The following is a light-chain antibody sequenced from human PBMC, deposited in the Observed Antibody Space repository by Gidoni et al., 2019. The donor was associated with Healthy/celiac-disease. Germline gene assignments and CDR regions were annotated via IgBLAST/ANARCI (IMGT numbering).Light chain of an antibody. J-gene: IGKJ3*01. V-gene: IGKV3-11*01. CDR2: DAS. CDR3: QQRSNWPPFT. Sequence: EIVLTQSPATLSLSPGERATLSCRASQSVSSYLAWYQQKPGQAPRLLIYDASHRATGIPARFSGSGSGTDFTLTIRSLEPEDFAVYYCQQRSNWPPFTFGPGTKVDIK. CDR1: QSVSSY.